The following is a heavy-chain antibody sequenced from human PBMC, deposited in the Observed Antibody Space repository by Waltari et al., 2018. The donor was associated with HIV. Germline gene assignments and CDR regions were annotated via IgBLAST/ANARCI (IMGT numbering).Heavy chain of an antibody. CDR1: GFTSRTYG. Sequence: QVYLMESGGGVAQPGGSLTPSCPAYGFTSRTYGMHWVRQAPGKGLEWVAVIWSDGYNKFYADSVRGRFTFSRDNSKYTLSLQMNSLRAEDTALYYCVKERGPFNGFDIWGQGTMVTVSS. V-gene: IGHV3-33*06. CDR2: IWSDGYNK. CDR3: VKERGPFNGFDI. J-gene: IGHJ3*02. D-gene: IGHD3-16*01.